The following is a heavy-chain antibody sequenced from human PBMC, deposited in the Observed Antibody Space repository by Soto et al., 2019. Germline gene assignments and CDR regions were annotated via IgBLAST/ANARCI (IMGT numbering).Heavy chain of an antibody. CDR3: ARSHIVPRLFMYPYDY. D-gene: IGHD6-6*01. CDR1: GGSFSDYY. V-gene: IGHV4-34*01. J-gene: IGHJ4*02. Sequence: SETLSLACAVYGGSFSDYYWSWIRQPPGKGLEWIGEINHSGSTNYNPSLKSRVTISVDTSKNQFSLKLSSVTAADTAVYYCARSHIVPRLFMYPYDYCGKASLLTVSS. CDR2: INHSGST.